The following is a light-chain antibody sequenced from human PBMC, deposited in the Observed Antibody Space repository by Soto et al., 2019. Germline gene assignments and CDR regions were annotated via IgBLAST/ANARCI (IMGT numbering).Light chain of an antibody. CDR3: SSFTSDRIYV. V-gene: IGLV2-14*03. CDR2: GVT. J-gene: IGLJ1*01. Sequence: QSVLTQPTSVSGSPGQSITISCTGNHNDIGTYYYVSWYQQHPGRAPRLLIYGVTTRPSGISDRFSASKSGLTASLTISGLQPEDEADYYCSSFTSDRIYVFGPGTKLTVL. CDR1: HNDIGTYYY.